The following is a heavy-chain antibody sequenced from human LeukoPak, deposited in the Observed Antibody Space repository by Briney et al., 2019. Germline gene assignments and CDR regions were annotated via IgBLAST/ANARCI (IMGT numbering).Heavy chain of an antibody. D-gene: IGHD6-6*01. Sequence: SETLSLTCTVSGYSISSGYYWGWIRQPPGKRLEWIGSMFHSGSAYYNPSLKSRVTISLDTSKNQFSLKLNSVLAPDTAVYYCARSYSSSLYFDYWGQGTLVTVSS. CDR1: GYSISSGYY. CDR3: ARSYSSSLYFDY. J-gene: IGHJ4*02. V-gene: IGHV4-38-2*02. CDR2: MFHSGSA.